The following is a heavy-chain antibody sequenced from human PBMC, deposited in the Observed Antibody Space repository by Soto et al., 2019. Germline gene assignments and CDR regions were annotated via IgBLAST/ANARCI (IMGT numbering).Heavy chain of an antibody. J-gene: IGHJ4*02. CDR3: ASRDPGTSVDY. Sequence: QVQLQESGPGLVKPSGTLSLTCAVSGGSFTSNNWWTWVRQPPGQGLEWIGEIYRTGSTNYNPSLKSRVTISLDKSENQSPLKVTSLPAADTAVYSCASRDPGTSVDYWGQGTLVTVSS. CDR1: GGSFTSNNW. CDR2: IYRTGST. D-gene: IGHD1-7*01. V-gene: IGHV4-4*02.